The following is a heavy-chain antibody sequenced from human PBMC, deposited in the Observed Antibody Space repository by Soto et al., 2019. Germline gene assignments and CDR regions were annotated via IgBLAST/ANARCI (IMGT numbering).Heavy chain of an antibody. J-gene: IGHJ4*02. CDR1: GFIFSSYA. CDR2: ISGHGGDI. CDR3: AREDGGGPVDF. D-gene: IGHD2-15*01. V-gene: IGHV3-23*01. Sequence: EVQLLEFGGGLGRPGGSLRLSCAASGFIFSSYAMHGVRQAPGKGLEWVSGISGHGGDIYYADSVKGRFTISRDTATSTLYLQRDRLRADDTAVYYCAREDGGGPVDFWGQGTLVTVSS.